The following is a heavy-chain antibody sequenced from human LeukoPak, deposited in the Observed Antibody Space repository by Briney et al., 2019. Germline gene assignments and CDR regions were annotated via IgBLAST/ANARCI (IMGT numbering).Heavy chain of an antibody. D-gene: IGHD3-10*01. V-gene: IGHV3-23*01. CDR3: ARENYGSGSYDY. CDR2: ISGSGGST. Sequence: GGSLRLSCAASGFTFSSYGMSWVRQAPGKGLEWVSAISGSGGSTYYADSVKGRFTISRDNSKNTLYLQMNSLRAEDTAVYYCARENYGSGSYDYWGQGTLVTVSS. J-gene: IGHJ4*02. CDR1: GFTFSSYG.